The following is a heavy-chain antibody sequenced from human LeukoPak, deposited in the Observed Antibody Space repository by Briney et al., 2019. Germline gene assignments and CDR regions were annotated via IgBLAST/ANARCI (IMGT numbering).Heavy chain of an antibody. J-gene: IGHJ5*02. CDR1: GFTFSSYA. Sequence: GGSLRLSCAASGFTFSSYAMSWVRQTPGKGLVWVSTIGGSGGSTSYADSVKGRFTISRDNAKNSLYLQMNSLRAEDTAVYYCARDKAARGVYNWFDPWGQGTLVTVSS. D-gene: IGHD6-6*01. V-gene: IGHV3-23*01. CDR2: IGGSGGST. CDR3: ARDKAARGVYNWFDP.